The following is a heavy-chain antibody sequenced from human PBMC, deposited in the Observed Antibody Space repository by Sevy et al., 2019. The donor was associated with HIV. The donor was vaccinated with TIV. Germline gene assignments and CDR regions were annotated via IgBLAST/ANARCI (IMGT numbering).Heavy chain of an antibody. CDR1: RLTLGSYW. Sequence: GGSLRLSCTAPRLTLGSYWMHWVRQAPGKGLVWVSGVNSDGSSTNYADSVKGRFTISRDNAKNTLSLQMNSLRVEDTAIYHCVASNVWEDNWGQGTLVTVSS. CDR2: VNSDGSST. D-gene: IGHD2-8*01. V-gene: IGHV3-74*01. CDR3: VASNVWEDN. J-gene: IGHJ4*02.